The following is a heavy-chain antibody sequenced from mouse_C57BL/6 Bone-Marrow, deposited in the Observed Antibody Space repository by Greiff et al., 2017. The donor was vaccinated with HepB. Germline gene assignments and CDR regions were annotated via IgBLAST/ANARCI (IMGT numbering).Heavy chain of an antibody. V-gene: IGHV1-69*01. CDR2: IDPSDSYT. Sequence: VKLQQPGAELVMPGASVKLSCKASGYTFTSYWMHWVKQRPGQGLEWIGEIDPSDSYTNYNQKFKGKSTLTVDKSSSTAYMQLSSLTSEDSAVYYCARREDGYRRAMDYWGQGTSVTVSS. CDR3: ARREDGYRRAMDY. J-gene: IGHJ4*01. CDR1: GYTFTSYW. D-gene: IGHD2-14*01.